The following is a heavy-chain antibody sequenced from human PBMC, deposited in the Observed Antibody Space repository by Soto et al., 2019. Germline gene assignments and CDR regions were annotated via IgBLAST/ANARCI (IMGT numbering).Heavy chain of an antibody. CDR1: GYTFTGYF. D-gene: IGHD3-10*02. CDR2: INPYSGGA. CDR3: ARVVRGAYYNSPLDT. J-gene: IGHJ5*02. Sequence: ASVKVSCKASGYTFTGYFMHWVRQAPGQGLEWMGWINPYSGGADYAQSFQGRVTMTRDTSISTVYMELSRLRFDDTAVYYCARVVRGAYYNSPLDTWGQGTVVTVSS. V-gene: IGHV1-2*02.